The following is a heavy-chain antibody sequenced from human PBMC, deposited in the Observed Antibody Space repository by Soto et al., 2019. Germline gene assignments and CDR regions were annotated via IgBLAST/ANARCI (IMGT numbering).Heavy chain of an antibody. CDR3: AKDPGYDILTGYYIGY. Sequence: GGSLRLSCAASGFTFSSYAMSWVRQAPGKGLEWVSAISGSGGSTYYADSVKGRFTISRDNSKNTLYLQMNSLRAEDTAVYYCAKDPGYDILTGYYIGYWGQGTLVTVSS. D-gene: IGHD3-9*01. CDR2: ISGSGGST. J-gene: IGHJ4*02. CDR1: GFTFSSYA. V-gene: IGHV3-23*01.